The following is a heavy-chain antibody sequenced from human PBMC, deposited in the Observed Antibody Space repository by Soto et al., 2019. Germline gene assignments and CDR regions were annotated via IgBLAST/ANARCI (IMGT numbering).Heavy chain of an antibody. CDR3: ARHKSGWLDY. V-gene: IGHV4-59*08. CDR1: GGSISSYY. J-gene: IGHJ4*02. CDR2: IYYSGST. Sequence: QVQLQESGPGLVKPSETLSLTCTVSGGSISSYYWSWIRQPPGKGLEWIGYIYYSGSTNYNPSLKSRVTISVDTSKNQFSLKLSSMTAADTAVYYCARHKSGWLDYWGQGTLVTVSS. D-gene: IGHD6-19*01.